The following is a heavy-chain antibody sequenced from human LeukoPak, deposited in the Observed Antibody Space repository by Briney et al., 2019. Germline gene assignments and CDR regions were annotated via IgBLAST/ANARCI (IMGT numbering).Heavy chain of an antibody. CDR2: ISSSSSTI. D-gene: IGHD3-10*01. V-gene: IGHV3-48*01. J-gene: IGHJ4*02. CDR1: GFSFGSYS. Sequence: GGSMRLSCAASGFSFGSYSMKWVRQAPGKGLEWVSYISSSSSTIYYADSVKGRFTISRDNAKNSLYLQMNSLRAEDTAVYYCASSGSLDYWGQGTLVTVSS. CDR3: ASSGSLDY.